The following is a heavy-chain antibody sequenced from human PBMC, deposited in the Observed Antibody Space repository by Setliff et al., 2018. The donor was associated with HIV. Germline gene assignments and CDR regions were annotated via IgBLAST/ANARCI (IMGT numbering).Heavy chain of an antibody. J-gene: IGHJ3*02. V-gene: IGHV1-2*02. D-gene: IGHD6-13*01. CDR1: GDAFTDYY. CDR2: IKPNSGGT. Sequence: GASVKVSCKASGDAFTDYYIHWVRQAPGQGLEWMGWIKPNSGGTNYAQKFQGRVTMTRDTSISTAFMDLSRLRSDDTAVYYCARDPGYKSSWYGAFDIWGQGTMVTVSS. CDR3: ARDPGYKSSWYGAFDI.